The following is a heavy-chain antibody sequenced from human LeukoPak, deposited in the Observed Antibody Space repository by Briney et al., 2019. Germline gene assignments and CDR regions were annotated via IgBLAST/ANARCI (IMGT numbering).Heavy chain of an antibody. Sequence: SETLSLTCAVSGYSISSGYYWGWIRQPPGKGLEWIGSIYHSGSTYYNPSLKSRVTISVDTPKNQFSLKLRSVAAADTAVYYCARHRTSSNYFDYWGQGTLVTVSS. D-gene: IGHD1-1*01. CDR3: ARHRTSSNYFDY. V-gene: IGHV4-38-2*01. J-gene: IGHJ4*02. CDR2: IYHSGST. CDR1: GYSISSGYY.